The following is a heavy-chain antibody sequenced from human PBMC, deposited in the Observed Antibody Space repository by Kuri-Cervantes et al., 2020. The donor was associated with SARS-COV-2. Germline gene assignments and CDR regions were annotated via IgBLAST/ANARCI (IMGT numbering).Heavy chain of an antibody. CDR3: AIEIGYCSSTSCYKYFQH. J-gene: IGHJ1*01. CDR1: GFTFSSYS. V-gene: IGHV3-48*04. Sequence: GGSLRLSCAASGFTFSSYSMSWIRQAPGKGLEWVSYISSSGSTIYYADSVKGRFTISRDNAKNSLYLQMNSLRAEDTALYYCAIEIGYCSSTSCYKYFQHWGQGTLVTVSS. CDR2: ISSSGSTI. D-gene: IGHD2-2*02.